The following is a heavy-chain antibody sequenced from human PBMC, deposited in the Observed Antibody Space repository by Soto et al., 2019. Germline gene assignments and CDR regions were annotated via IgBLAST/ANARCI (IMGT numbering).Heavy chain of an antibody. CDR3: ATVRAAACVPSDF. J-gene: IGHJ4*02. CDR1: GYTFADSG. V-gene: IGHV1-18*01. Sequence: QVQLVQSGGEVKKPGASVKVSCKASGYTFADSGISWVRQAPGQGLEWLGWSSAYNGDTEYAQKFQGRVTMTTDTSAGTAYMELRSLTSDDTAVYYGATVRAAACVPSDFWGERTLVTVSS. D-gene: IGHD2-2*01. CDR2: SSAYNGDT.